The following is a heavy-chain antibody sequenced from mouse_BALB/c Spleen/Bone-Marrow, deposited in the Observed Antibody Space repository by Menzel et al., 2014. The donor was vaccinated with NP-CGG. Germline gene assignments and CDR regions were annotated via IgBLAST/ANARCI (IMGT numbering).Heavy chain of an antibody. Sequence: EVQVVESGGGLAQPGGSLRLSCTTSGFTFTDYYMSWVRQPPGKALEWLAFIRNKAYGYTTEYSASVRGRFTISRDNSQSILYLQMNTLRAEDSATYYCARFPMDYWGQGTSVTVSS. CDR1: GFTFTDYY. CDR3: ARFPMDY. J-gene: IGHJ4*01. V-gene: IGHV7-3*02. CDR2: IRNKAYGYTT.